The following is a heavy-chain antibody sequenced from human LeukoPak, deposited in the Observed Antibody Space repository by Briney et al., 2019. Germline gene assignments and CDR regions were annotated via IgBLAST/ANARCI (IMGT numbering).Heavy chain of an antibody. V-gene: IGHV3-30*02. CDR1: GLTFSSYG. CDR2: IRYDGSNK. CDR3: AKVFPDYYDSSGPIRGAFDY. Sequence: GGSLRLSCAASGLTFSSYGMHWVRQAPGKGLEWVAFIRYDGSNKYYADSVKGRFTISRDNSKNTLYLQMNSLKAEDTAVYYCAKVFPDYYDSSGPIRGAFDYWGQGTLVTVSS. D-gene: IGHD3-22*01. J-gene: IGHJ4*02.